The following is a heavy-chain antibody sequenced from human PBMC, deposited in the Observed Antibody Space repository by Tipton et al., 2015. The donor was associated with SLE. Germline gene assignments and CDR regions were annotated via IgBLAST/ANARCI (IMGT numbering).Heavy chain of an antibody. CDR1: GGPISSTGYY. CDR2: VYYSGST. Sequence: PGLVKPSQTLSLICAVSGGPISSTGYYWNWIRQHPGKGLEWIGYVYYSGSTYYNPSLKSRLSISGDMSKNQFSLKLSSVTAADTAVYYCATTTDNSGYYGSWGQGTLVTVSS. CDR3: ATTTDNSGYYGS. J-gene: IGHJ4*02. V-gene: IGHV4-31*02. D-gene: IGHD3-9*01.